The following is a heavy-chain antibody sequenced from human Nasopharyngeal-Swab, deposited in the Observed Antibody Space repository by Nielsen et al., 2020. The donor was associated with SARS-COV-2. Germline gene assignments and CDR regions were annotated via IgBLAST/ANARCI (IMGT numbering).Heavy chain of an antibody. V-gene: IGHV3-23*01. CDR2: VSGSGGST. Sequence: GESLKISCAVSGFTFSSYAMSWVRQAPGKGLEWVSVVSGSGGSTYYADSVKGRFTISRDNSKNTLYLQMSSLRAEDTAVYYCAKVPEKYYYGSGRGYFDYWGQGTLVTVSS. CDR3: AKVPEKYYYGSGRGYFDY. D-gene: IGHD3-10*01. CDR1: GFTFSSYA. J-gene: IGHJ4*02.